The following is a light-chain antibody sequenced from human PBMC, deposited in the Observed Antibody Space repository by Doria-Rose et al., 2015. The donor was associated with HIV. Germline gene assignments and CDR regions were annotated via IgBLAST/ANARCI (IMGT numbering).Light chain of an antibody. J-gene: IGKJ1*01. CDR3: QHFDKYFSWT. Sequence: DIQVTQSPSTLSASVGDRVTITCRASQGISNWLAWYQQKPGQAPKLLIYKASTLQSAVPSRFRGSGSGTEFTLTINSLQPDDFATYYCQHFDKYFSWTFGHGTKVDIK. CDR2: KAS. V-gene: IGKV1-5*03. CDR1: QGISNW.